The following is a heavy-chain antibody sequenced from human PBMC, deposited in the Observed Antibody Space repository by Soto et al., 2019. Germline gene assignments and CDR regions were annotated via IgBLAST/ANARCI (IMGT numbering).Heavy chain of an antibody. J-gene: IGHJ4*02. CDR1: GGSFTGYY. V-gene: IGHV4-34*01. Sequence: QVQLQQWGAGLLKPSETLSLTCAVNGGSFTGYYWSWVRQPPGKGLEWIGEIKDGGSTNYSPSLRSRVTISADTSKKKFSLKMPSVTAADTAVYYCARGQEGVVATHWDQGTLVTVSS. CDR3: ARGQEGVVATH. D-gene: IGHD2-15*01. CDR2: IKDGGST.